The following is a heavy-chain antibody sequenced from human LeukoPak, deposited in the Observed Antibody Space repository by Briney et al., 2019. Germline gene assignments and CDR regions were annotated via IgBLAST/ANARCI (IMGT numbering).Heavy chain of an antibody. CDR3: ARGDAFSGDH. CDR1: GFTFSSYA. Sequence: PGGSLRLSCAASGFTFSSYAMRWVRQAPGRGLEWVANIHPEGNEKYHVESVKGRFTISRDNPKSSLFLQMNGLRVEDTAVYYCARGDAFSGDHWGQGTLVTVSS. J-gene: IGHJ4*02. CDR2: IHPEGNEK. V-gene: IGHV3-7*04.